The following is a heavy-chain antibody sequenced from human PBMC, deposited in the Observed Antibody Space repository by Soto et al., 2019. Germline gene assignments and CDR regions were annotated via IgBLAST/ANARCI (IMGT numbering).Heavy chain of an antibody. CDR1: GGSISSGGYF. D-gene: IGHD4-17*01. CDR3: ATSTVTKEPDAFDI. Sequence: QVQLQESGPGLVKPSQTLSLTCTVSGGSISSGGYFWSWIRQHPGKGLEWIGYIHYSGNTYYNPSLKSRVTISMDTSKTHFSLKLSSVTAADTAVYYCATSTVTKEPDAFDIWGQGTMVTVSA. J-gene: IGHJ3*02. CDR2: IHYSGNT. V-gene: IGHV4-31*03.